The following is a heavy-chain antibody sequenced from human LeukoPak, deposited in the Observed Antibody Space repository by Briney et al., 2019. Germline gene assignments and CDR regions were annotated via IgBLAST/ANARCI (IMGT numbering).Heavy chain of an antibody. CDR2: IYYSGST. Sequence: PSETLSLTCTVSGGSISSHYWSWIRQPPGKGLEWIGYIYYSGSTNYNPSLKSRVTISVDTSKNQFSLKLSSVTAADTAVYYCARLPYDFWSGYYPTYFDYWGQGTLVTVSS. D-gene: IGHD3-3*01. CDR3: ARLPYDFWSGYYPTYFDY. J-gene: IGHJ4*02. V-gene: IGHV4-59*11. CDR1: GGSISSHY.